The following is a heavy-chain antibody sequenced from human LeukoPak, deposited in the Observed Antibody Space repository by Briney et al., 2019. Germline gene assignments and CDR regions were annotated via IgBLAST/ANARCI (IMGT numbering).Heavy chain of an antibody. Sequence: SVKVSCKASGGTFISYAISWVRQAPGQGLEWMGGIIPIFGTANYAQKFQGRVTIPADESTSTAYMELSSLRSEDTAVYYCARARPGGYSPFDYWGQGTLVTVSS. J-gene: IGHJ4*02. CDR1: GGTFISYA. CDR3: ARARPGGYSPFDY. CDR2: IIPIFGTA. V-gene: IGHV1-69*01. D-gene: IGHD5-12*01.